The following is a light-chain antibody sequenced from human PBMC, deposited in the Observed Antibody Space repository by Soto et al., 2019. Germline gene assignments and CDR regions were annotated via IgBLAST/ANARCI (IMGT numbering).Light chain of an antibody. J-gene: IGLJ1*01. CDR2: EVS. Sequence: QSVLTQPPSASGSPGQSVTISCTGTSSDVGAYNFVSWYQQHPGKAPKLMIYEVSNRPSGVPDRFSGSKSGNTASLTVSGLQAEDEADYYCCSYARSITYVFGTGTKLTVL. CDR1: SSDVGAYNF. CDR3: CSYARSITYV. V-gene: IGLV2-8*01.